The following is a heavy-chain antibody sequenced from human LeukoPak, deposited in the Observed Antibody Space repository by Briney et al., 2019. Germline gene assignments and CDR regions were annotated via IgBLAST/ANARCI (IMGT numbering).Heavy chain of an antibody. V-gene: IGHV1-18*04. J-gene: IGHJ6*02. CDR2: ISAYNGNT. CDR1: GYTFTSYY. D-gene: IGHD6-19*01. CDR3: AREASSGWYYFNYYYYYGMDV. Sequence: ASVKVSCKASGYTFTSYYMHWVRQAPGQGLEWMGWISAYNGNTNYAQKLQGRVTMTTDTSTSTAYMELRSLRSDDTAVYYCAREASSGWYYFNYYYYYGMDVWGQGTTVTVSS.